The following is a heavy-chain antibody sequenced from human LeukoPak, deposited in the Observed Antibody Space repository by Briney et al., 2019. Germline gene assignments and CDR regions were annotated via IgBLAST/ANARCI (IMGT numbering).Heavy chain of an antibody. D-gene: IGHD3-16*01. CDR3: AIGGQGAVDY. Sequence: GGSLRLSCAASGFTFSSHWMHWVRQAPGKGLVWVSFINNDGRVTRYADSVKGRFTISRDNAKNTLYLQMNSLRAEDTAMYYCAIGGQGAVDYWGPGTLVTVSS. V-gene: IGHV3-74*01. CDR1: GFTFSSHW. CDR2: INNDGRVT. J-gene: IGHJ4*02.